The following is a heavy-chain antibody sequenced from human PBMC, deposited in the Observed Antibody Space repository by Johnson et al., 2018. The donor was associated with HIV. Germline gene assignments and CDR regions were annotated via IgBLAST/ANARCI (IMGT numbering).Heavy chain of an antibody. CDR3: ARDVFVGGGDGDCYSTH. D-gene: IGHD2-21*02. Sequence: VQLVESGGGLVQPGGSLRLSCAASGFTLSRYWVSWVRQAPGKRLEWVATIKHDGSEKVYVDSVRGRFTISRDNAKNSVYLEMNSLRVEDTAVYYCARDVFVGGGDGDCYSTHWGQGTMVTVSS. J-gene: IGHJ3*01. CDR2: IKHDGSEK. CDR1: GFTLSRYW. V-gene: IGHV3-7*01.